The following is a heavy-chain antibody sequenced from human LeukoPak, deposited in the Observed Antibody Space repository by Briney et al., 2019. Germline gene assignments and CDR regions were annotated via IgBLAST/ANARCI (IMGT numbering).Heavy chain of an antibody. Sequence: GGSLRLSCAASGFTVRNNYMSWVRQAPGKGLEWVSVIYSGGSTYYADSVKGRFTISRDNSKNTLYLQMNSLRAEDTAVYFCATGERMVRGDGVDYWGQGALVTVSS. D-gene: IGHD3-10*01. J-gene: IGHJ4*02. CDR3: ATGERMVRGDGVDY. V-gene: IGHV3-66*01. CDR1: GFTVRNNY. CDR2: IYSGGST.